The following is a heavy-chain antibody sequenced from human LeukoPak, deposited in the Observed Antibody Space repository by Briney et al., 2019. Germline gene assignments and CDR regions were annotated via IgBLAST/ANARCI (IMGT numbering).Heavy chain of an antibody. CDR3: AELGITMIGGV. D-gene: IGHD3-10*02. V-gene: IGHV3-48*03. CDR2: ISSSGSTI. J-gene: IGHJ6*04. CDR1: GFTFSSCA. Sequence: GGSLRLSCAASGFTFSSCAMNWVRQAPGKGLEWVSYISSSGSTIYYADSVKGRFTISRDNAKNSLYLQMNSLRAEDTAVYYCAELGITMIGGVWGKGTTVTISS.